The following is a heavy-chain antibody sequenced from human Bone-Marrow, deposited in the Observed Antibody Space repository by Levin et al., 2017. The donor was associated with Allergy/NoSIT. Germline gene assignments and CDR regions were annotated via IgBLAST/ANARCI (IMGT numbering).Heavy chain of an antibody. CDR3: ARDWSNPSGWYGVFDY. CDR2: ISYDGSNK. V-gene: IGHV3-30-3*01. Sequence: GGSLRLSCAASGFTFSSYAMHWVRQAPGKGLEWVAVISYDGSNKYYADSVKGRFTISRDNSKNTLYLQMNSLRAEDTAVYYCARDWSNPSGWYGVFDYWGQGTLVTVSS. D-gene: IGHD6-19*01. J-gene: IGHJ4*02. CDR1: GFTFSSYA.